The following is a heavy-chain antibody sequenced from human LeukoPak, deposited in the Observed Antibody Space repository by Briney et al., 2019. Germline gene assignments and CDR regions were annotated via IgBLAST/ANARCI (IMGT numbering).Heavy chain of an antibody. Sequence: SETLSLTCAVSGASITSYYWSWIRQPPGKGLEWIGYIYYSGSTNYNPSLKSRVTISVDTSKNQFSLKLSSVTAADTAVYYCARNREYYMDVWGKGTTVTVSS. J-gene: IGHJ6*03. CDR3: ARNREYYMDV. D-gene: IGHD5-24*01. CDR2: IYYSGST. CDR1: GASITSYY. V-gene: IGHV4-59*01.